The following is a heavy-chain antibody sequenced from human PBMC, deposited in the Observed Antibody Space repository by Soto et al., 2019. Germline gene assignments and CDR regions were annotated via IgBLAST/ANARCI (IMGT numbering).Heavy chain of an antibody. CDR3: TIYNILTGSAH. CDR1: GFTFGDYG. CDR2: IRSKAYGGTT. Sequence: EVQVVESGGGLVEPGRSLRLSCTGSGFTFGDYGLSWFRQAPGKGLEWVTFIRSKAYGGTTEYAASVKGRFTISRDDSKSIASLQMNSLKTEDTAVYYCTIYNILTGSAHWGQGSLVTVSS. D-gene: IGHD3-9*01. V-gene: IGHV3-49*03. J-gene: IGHJ4*02.